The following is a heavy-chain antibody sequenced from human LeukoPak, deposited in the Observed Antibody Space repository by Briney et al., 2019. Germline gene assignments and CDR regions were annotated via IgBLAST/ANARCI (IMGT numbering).Heavy chain of an antibody. V-gene: IGHV3-21*01. CDR2: ISSSSSYI. D-gene: IGHD4-17*01. CDR3: ARNGDSDAFDI. CDR1: GFTFSSYS. J-gene: IGHJ3*02. Sequence: GGSLRLSCAASGFTFSSYSMNWVRQAPGKGLEWVSSISSSSSYIYYADSVKDRFTISGDNAKNSLYLQINSLRAEDTAVYYCARNGDSDAFDIWGQGTMVTVSS.